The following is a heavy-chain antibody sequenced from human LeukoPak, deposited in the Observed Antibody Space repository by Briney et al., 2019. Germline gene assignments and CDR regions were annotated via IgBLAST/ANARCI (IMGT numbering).Heavy chain of an antibody. CDR3: AGVIGVVVPAAISPPINYYYGMDV. D-gene: IGHD2-2*01. J-gene: IGHJ6*02. CDR1: GGSISSYY. CDR2: IYYSGST. V-gene: IGHV4-59*01. Sequence: KPSETLPLTCTVSGGSISSYYWSWIRQPPGKGLEWIGYIYYSGSTNYNPSLKSRVTISVDTSKNQFSLKLSSVTAADTAVYYCAGVIGVVVPAAISPPINYYYGMDVWGQGTTVTVSS.